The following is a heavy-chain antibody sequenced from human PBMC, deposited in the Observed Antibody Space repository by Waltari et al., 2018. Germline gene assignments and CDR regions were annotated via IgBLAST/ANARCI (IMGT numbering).Heavy chain of an antibody. CDR3: ARTREGWEYSTWADNYYFYMDV. Sequence: QAQLVQSGAEVKKPGASVRVSCKASGYTFTNYTVSWVRQAPGQGLEWMGWVSPYTGNTKYTHKFKARVTLTTETSTTTADLDLGGLRSEDTAVYYCARTREGWEYSTWADNYYFYMDVWGAGTTVTVSS. CDR1: GYTFTNYT. J-gene: IGHJ6*03. CDR2: VSPYTGNT. V-gene: IGHV1-18*01. D-gene: IGHD6-6*01.